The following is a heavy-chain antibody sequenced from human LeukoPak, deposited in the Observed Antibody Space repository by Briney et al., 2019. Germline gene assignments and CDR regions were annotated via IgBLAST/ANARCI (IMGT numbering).Heavy chain of an antibody. CDR3: RGVAAADDY. CDR2: IKQDGSEK. Sequence: GGSLRLSCAASGFTFSSYSMNWVRQAPGKGLEWVANIKQDGSEKYYVDSVKGRFTISRDNAKSSLYLQMNSLRAEDTAVYYCRGVAAADDYWGQGTLVTVSS. V-gene: IGHV3-7*01. CDR1: GFTFSSYS. D-gene: IGHD6-13*01. J-gene: IGHJ4*02.